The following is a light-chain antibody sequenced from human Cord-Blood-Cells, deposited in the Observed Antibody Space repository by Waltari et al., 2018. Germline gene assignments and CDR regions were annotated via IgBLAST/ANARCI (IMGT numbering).Light chain of an antibody. CDR3: SSYTSSSTWV. Sequence: QSALTQPASVSGSPGQSITISCTGTSSDVGGYNYVSWYQQHPGKAPKLMIYDVSKRPSGVSNPVSGSKSGNTASLTIAGLQAEDEADYYCSSYTSSSTWVFGGGTKLTVL. J-gene: IGLJ3*02. V-gene: IGLV2-14*01. CDR1: SSDVGGYNY. CDR2: DVS.